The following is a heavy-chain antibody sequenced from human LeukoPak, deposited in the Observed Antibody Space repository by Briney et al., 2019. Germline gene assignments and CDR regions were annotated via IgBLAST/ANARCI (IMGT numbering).Heavy chain of an antibody. CDR1: GGSISSSSYY. J-gene: IGHJ4*02. Sequence: SETLSLTCTVSGGSISSSSYYWGWIRQPPGTGLEWIGSIYYSGSTYYNPSLKSRVTISVDTSKNQFSLKLSSVTAADTAVYYCARVSSSVGAKGEGFDYWGQGTLVTVSS. CDR2: IYYSGST. D-gene: IGHD1-26*01. CDR3: ARVSSSVGAKGEGFDY. V-gene: IGHV4-39*07.